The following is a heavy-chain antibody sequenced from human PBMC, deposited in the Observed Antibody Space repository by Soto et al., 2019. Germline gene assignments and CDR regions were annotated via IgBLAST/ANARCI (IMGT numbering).Heavy chain of an antibody. CDR1: GGSISSVGYY. CDR3: ARGSCSSTSCYALTTFDY. Sequence: QVQLQESGPGLVKPSKTMYLTCTVSGGSISSVGYYWSWIRQHPGKGLEWIGYIYYSGSTYYNPSLKSRVTTSVDTSKNQFSLKLSSVTAADTAVYYCARGSCSSTSCYALTTFDYWGQGTLVTVSS. D-gene: IGHD2-2*01. V-gene: IGHV4-31*03. CDR2: IYYSGST. J-gene: IGHJ4*02.